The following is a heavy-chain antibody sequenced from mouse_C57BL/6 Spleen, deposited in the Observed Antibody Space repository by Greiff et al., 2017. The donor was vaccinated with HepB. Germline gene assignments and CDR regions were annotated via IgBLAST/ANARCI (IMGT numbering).Heavy chain of an antibody. CDR2: INPNNGGT. D-gene: IGHD2-2*01. V-gene: IGHV1-22*01. J-gene: IGHJ2*01. CDR1: GYTFTDYN. CDR3: ARLGGSESYYFDY. Sequence: VQLQQSGPELVKPGASVKMSCKASGYTFTDYNMHWVKQSHGKSLEWIGYINPNNGGTSYNQKFKGKATLTVNKSSSTAYMELRSLTSEDSAVYYCARLGGSESYYFDYWGQGTTLTVSS.